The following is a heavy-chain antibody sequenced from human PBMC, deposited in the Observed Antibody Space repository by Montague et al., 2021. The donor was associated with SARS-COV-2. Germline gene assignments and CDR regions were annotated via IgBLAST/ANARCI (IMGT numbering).Heavy chain of an antibody. CDR3: VRDHPYGGPRGAYDI. CDR2: IYDGGAV. D-gene: IGHD4-23*01. J-gene: IGHJ3*02. Sequence: SETLSLTCTVSGGSITGCYWSWLRRSPGKGLEWIAYIYDGGAVNYNPSLGSRVTISTDTSKNQLSLKVNSVTAADTAVYYCVRDHPYGGPRGAYDIWSQGTVVTVSS. V-gene: IGHV4-59*01. CDR1: GGSITGCY.